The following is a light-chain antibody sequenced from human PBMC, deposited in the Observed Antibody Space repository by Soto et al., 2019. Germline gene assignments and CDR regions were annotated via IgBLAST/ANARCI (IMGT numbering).Light chain of an antibody. Sequence: EVVLTQSPGTLSLSPGERATLSCRTSQSISTTHLAWYQQKPGQAPRLLMSGTSSRAAGIPDRFSGSGSGTDFTLCIRTPELEDFAVYNVQHYRSLTPLTVGPGTKVDAK. J-gene: IGKJ3*01. CDR2: GTS. V-gene: IGKV3-20*01. CDR1: QSISTTH. CDR3: QHYRSLTPLT.